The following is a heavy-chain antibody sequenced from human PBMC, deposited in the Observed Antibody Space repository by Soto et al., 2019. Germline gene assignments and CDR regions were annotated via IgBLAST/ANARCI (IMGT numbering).Heavy chain of an antibody. Sequence: EVYLVESGGGLVQPGGSLRLSCAASGVSFTNFWMTWVRQAPGKGLDWVANIDEAGSEKHYADSVKGRFTISGDNAETSLYLQMNSLRAEDTAVYYCARGRGMGLWGQGTTVTVSS. J-gene: IGHJ6*02. CDR2: IDEAGSEK. CDR3: ARGRGMGL. V-gene: IGHV3-7*03. CDR1: GVSFTNFW.